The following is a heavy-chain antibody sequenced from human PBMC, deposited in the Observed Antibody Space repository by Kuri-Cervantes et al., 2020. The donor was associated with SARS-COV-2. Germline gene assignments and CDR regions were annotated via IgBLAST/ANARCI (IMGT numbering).Heavy chain of an antibody. CDR2: ISRSGAST. D-gene: IGHD3-22*01. V-gene: IGHV3-23*01. CDR1: GFTFSTYA. CDR3: AKRYDTSGDYWHYFDY. Sequence: LSLTCAASGFTFSTYAMDWVRQAPGKGLEWVSAISRSGASTYYADSVKGRFTISRDNSRNTLNLQMNSLRAEDTAVYYCAKRYDTSGDYWHYFDYWGQGTLVTVSS. J-gene: IGHJ4*02.